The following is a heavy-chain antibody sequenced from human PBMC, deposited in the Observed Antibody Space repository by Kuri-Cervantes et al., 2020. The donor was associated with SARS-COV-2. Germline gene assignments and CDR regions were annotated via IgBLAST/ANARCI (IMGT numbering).Heavy chain of an antibody. V-gene: IGHV3-23*01. J-gene: IGHJ4*02. CDR2: ISGSGGST. CDR1: GFTFDDYA. CDR3: AKEGFFYGSGRHFDY. D-gene: IGHD3-10*01. Sequence: GESLKISCAASGFTFDDYAMHWVRQAPGKGLEWVSAISGSGGSTYYADSVKGRFTISRDNSKNTLYLQMNSLRAEDTAVYYCAKEGFFYGSGRHFDYWGQGTLVTVSS.